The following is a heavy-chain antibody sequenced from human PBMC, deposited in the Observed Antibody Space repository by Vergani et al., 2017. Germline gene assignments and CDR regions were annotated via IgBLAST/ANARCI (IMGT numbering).Heavy chain of an antibody. J-gene: IGHJ6*02. CDR3: ARVMRIRGSYYGMDV. V-gene: IGHV4-61*02. D-gene: IGHD3-10*01. CDR1: GGSISSGSYY. CDR2: IYTSGST. Sequence: QVQLQESGPGLVKPSQTLSLTCTVSGGSISSGSYYWSWIRQPAGKGLEWIGRIYTSGSTNYNPSLKSRFTISVDTSKNQFSLKLSSVTAADTAVYYCARVMRIRGSYYGMDVWGQGTTVTVSS.